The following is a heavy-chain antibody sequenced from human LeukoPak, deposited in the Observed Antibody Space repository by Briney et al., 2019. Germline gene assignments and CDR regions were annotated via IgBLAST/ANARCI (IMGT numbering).Heavy chain of an antibody. CDR2: ISYDGSNK. Sequence: GGSLRLSCAASGFTFSSYAMHWVRQAPGKGLEWVAVISYDGSNKYYGDSVKGRFTISRDNSKNTLYLQMNSLRAEDTAVYYCAKHKESYGDSCFDDYWGQGTLVTVSS. J-gene: IGHJ4*02. CDR3: AKHKESYGDSCFDDY. CDR1: GFTFSSYA. V-gene: IGHV3-30*04. D-gene: IGHD4-17*01.